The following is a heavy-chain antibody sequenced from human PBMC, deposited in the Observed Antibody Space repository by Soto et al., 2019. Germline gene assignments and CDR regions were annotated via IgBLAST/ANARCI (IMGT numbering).Heavy chain of an antibody. CDR1: GGSSNSRD. J-gene: IGHJ3*01. Sequence: SETLCVSCSVAGGSSNSRDWSWIRQPPGGGPEYVGYISYSGSTNYNPSLKGRIAMSVDTSKNQLSLKLTSVTAADTAVYYCASLNFALLTAYYAFDFWGQGTMVTVSS. V-gene: IGHV4-59*08. D-gene: IGHD3-9*01. CDR3: ASLNFALLTAYYAFDF. CDR2: ISYSGST.